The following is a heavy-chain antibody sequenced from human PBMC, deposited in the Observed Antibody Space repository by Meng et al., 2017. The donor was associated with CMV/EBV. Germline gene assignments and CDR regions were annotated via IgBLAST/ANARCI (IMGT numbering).Heavy chain of an antibody. CDR1: GGSISSGSYY. Sequence: GSGPGLVKPSHPLSLTCTVSGGSISSGSYYWSWIRQPAGKGLEWIGRIYTSGSTNYNPSLKSRVTISVDTSKNQFSLKLSSVTAADTAVYYCAREAFKVLFFPFDPWGQGTLVTVSS. CDR2: IYTSGST. J-gene: IGHJ5*02. V-gene: IGHV4-61*02. CDR3: AREAFKVLFFPFDP. D-gene: IGHD1-1*01.